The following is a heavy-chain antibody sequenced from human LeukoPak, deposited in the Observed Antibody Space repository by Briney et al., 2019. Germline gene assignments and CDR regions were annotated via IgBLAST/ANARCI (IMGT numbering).Heavy chain of an antibody. D-gene: IGHD3-10*01. CDR3: AKGPPDYYGSGYYFDY. CDR1: GFTFSSYG. V-gene: IGHV3-30*02. Sequence: GGSLRLSCAASGFTFSSYGMHWVRQAPGKGLEWVAFIRYDGSNKYYADSVKGRFAISRDNSKNTLYLQMNSLRAEDTALYYCAKGPPDYYGSGYYFDYWGQGTLVTVSS. CDR2: IRYDGSNK. J-gene: IGHJ4*02.